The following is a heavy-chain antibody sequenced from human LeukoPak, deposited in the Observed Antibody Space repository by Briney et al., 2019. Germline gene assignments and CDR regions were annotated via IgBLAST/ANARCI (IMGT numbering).Heavy chain of an antibody. J-gene: IGHJ3*02. V-gene: IGHV3-74*01. CDR2: INTDGSAT. D-gene: IGHD2-15*01. Sequence: GGSLRLSCAASGFTFSSYWMHWVRQAPGKGLVWVSRINTDGSATSYADSVKGRFTISRDNAKNTLYLQMNSLRAEDTAVYYCAICSGGSCYHYAFDIWGQGTMDTVSS. CDR1: GFTFSSYW. CDR3: AICSGGSCYHYAFDI.